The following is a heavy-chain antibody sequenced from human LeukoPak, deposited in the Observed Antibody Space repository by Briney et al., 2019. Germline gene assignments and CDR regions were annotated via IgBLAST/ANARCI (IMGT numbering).Heavy chain of an antibody. V-gene: IGHV1-18*01. CDR2: ISPYNSNT. CDR1: GYTFTSFG. D-gene: IGHD1-1*01. Sequence: ASVKVSCKASGYTFTSFGISWVRQAPGQGLGWMGWISPYNSNTDYAQKLQGRVTMTTDTSTSTAYMELRSLRSDDTAVYYCARNDAFDAFDIWGQGTMVTVSS. CDR3: ARNDAFDAFDI. J-gene: IGHJ3*02.